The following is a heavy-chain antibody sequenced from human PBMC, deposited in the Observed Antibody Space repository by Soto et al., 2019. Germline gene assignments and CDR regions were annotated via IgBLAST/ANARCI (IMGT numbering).Heavy chain of an antibody. CDR3: ARDRGGSYSPYFDY. Sequence: SETLSLTCSVSGDSIRNLYWSWIRQPLGKGLEWIGYIYRGGSTKYNPSLKSRLTMSADTSKNQFSLKLSSVTAADTAVYYCARDRGGSYSPYFDYWGQGTLVTVSS. J-gene: IGHJ4*02. D-gene: IGHD1-26*01. CDR1: GDSIRNLY. CDR2: IYRGGST. V-gene: IGHV4-59*11.